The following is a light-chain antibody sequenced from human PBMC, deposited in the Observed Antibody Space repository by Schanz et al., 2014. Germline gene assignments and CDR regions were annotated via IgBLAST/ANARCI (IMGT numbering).Light chain of an antibody. V-gene: IGLV2-14*01. CDR1: SSDVGGYNY. Sequence: QSVLTQPASVSASPGQSITISCTGTSSDVGGYNYVSWYQQYPGKAPKLMISAVSDRPSGVSNRFSGSKSGNTASLTISGLQAEDEADYHCCSHAGTFYVFGTGTKLTVL. CDR3: CSHAGTFYV. CDR2: AVS. J-gene: IGLJ1*01.